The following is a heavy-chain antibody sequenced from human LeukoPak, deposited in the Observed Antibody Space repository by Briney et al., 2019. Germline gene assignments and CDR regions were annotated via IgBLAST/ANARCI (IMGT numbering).Heavy chain of an antibody. J-gene: IGHJ4*02. V-gene: IGHV1-18*01. D-gene: IGHD3-22*01. CDR2: INANNGDT. CDR3: ARVIRKDSSGYFYGDY. Sequence: ASVTVSFKTSVYTFTKSGISWVRPAPGQGLEWMGWINANNGDTNYAQKFQGRVTMTTDTSTSTAYMDLRSLRSDDTAVYYCARVIRKDSSGYFYGDYWGQGTLVTVSS. CDR1: VYTFTKSG.